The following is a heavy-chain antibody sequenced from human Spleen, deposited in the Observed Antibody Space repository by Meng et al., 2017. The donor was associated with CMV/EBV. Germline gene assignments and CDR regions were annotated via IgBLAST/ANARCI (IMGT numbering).Heavy chain of an antibody. CDR2: ISGSGGST. CDR1: GFTFSNYA. CDR3: AGLAYCGGDCYSDY. J-gene: IGHJ4*02. Sequence: GGSLRLSCAASGFTFSNYAMTWVRQAPGKGLEWVSAISGSGGSTFYADSVKGRFTISRDNSKNTLYLQMNSLRAEDTAVYYCAGLAYCGGDCYSDYWGQGTLVTVSS. V-gene: IGHV3-23*01. D-gene: IGHD2-21*01.